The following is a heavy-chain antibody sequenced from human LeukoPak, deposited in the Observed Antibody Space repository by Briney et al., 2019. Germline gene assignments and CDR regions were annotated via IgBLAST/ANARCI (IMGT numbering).Heavy chain of an antibody. CDR3: ARGRYFDWLSPFDP. D-gene: IGHD3-9*01. Sequence: ASVKVFCKASGYTFTGYYMHWVRQAPGQGLEWMGWINPNSGGTNYAQKFQGRVTMTRDTSISTAYMELSRLRSDDTAVYYCARGRYFDWLSPFDPRGQGTLVVVSS. V-gene: IGHV1-2*02. CDR2: INPNSGGT. CDR1: GYTFTGYY. J-gene: IGHJ5*02.